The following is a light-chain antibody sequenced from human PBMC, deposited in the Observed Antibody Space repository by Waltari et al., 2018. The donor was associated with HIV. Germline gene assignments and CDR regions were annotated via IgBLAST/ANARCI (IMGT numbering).Light chain of an antibody. CDR1: SSDFGSYNR. CDR3: SSYTTSSTWV. Sequence: QSTLTQPPSVSGSLGPSVTIAWSGTSSDFGSYNRVSWYQQPPGTAPKLIIYEVTNRPSGVAVRFSGSKSGNTASLTISGLQAEDEADYYCSSYTTSSTWVFGGGTQLTVL. CDR2: EVT. J-gene: IGLJ3*02. V-gene: IGLV2-18*02.